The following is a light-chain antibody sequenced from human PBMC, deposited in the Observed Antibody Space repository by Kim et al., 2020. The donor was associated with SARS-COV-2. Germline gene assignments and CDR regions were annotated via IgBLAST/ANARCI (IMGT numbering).Light chain of an antibody. V-gene: IGLV2-8*01. J-gene: IGLJ1*01. CDR2: EVS. CDR3: SSYSDSISYV. Sequence: QSALTQPPSASGSPGQSVTISCTGNSSDVGAYNHVSWYRQHPGKAPKLMIYEVSNRPSGVPDRFSGSKSGNTASLTVSGLQAEDEADYYCSSYSDSISYVFGTGTKVTVL. CDR1: SSDVGAYNH.